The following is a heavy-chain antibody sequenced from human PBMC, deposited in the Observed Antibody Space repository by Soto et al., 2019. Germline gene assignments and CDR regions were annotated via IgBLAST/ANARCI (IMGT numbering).Heavy chain of an antibody. CDR3: AREGSGYNL. D-gene: IGHD5-12*01. Sequence: SVKVSCKASGGSSSSFGISWVRQAPGQGLEWMGGIIPVFGRPNYAQRFRGRLTITADESTNTVYLELIDLRSEDTAVYYCAREGSGYNLWGQGTQVTVSS. CDR1: GGSSSSFG. J-gene: IGHJ1*01. V-gene: IGHV1-69*13. CDR2: IIPVFGRP.